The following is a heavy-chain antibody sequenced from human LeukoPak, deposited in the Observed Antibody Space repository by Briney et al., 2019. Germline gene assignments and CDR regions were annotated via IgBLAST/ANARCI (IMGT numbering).Heavy chain of an antibody. CDR1: GGTFSSYA. J-gene: IGHJ5*02. CDR3: ARDLIVAAAGPNWFDP. CDR2: ISAYNGNT. D-gene: IGHD6-13*01. V-gene: IGHV1-18*01. Sequence: ASVKVSCKASGGTFSSYAISWVRQAPGQGLEWMGWISAYNGNTNYAQKLQGRVTMTTDTSTSTAYMELRSLRSDDTAVYYCARDLIVAAAGPNWFDPWGQGTLVTVSS.